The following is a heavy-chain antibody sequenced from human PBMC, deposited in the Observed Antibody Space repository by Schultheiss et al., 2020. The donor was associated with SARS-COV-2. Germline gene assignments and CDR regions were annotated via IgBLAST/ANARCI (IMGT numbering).Heavy chain of an antibody. J-gene: IGHJ6*02. V-gene: IGHV1-69*13. CDR2: IIPIFGTA. CDR3: ASPLSYCGGDCYSFPHYYGMDV. CDR1: GYTFTSYA. Sequence: SVKVSCKASGYTFTSYAISWVRQAPGQGLEWMGGIIPIFGTANYAQKFQGRVTITADESTSTAYMELSSLRSEDTAVYYCASPLSYCGGDCYSFPHYYGMDVWGQGTTVTVSS. D-gene: IGHD2-21*02.